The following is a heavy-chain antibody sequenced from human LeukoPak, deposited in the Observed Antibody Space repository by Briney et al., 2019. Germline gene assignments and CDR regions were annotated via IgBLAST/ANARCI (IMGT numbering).Heavy chain of an antibody. Sequence: GGSLRLSCAASGFTFSSYWMSWVRQAPGKGLEWVANIKQDGSEKHYVDSVKGRFTISRDNAKNSLYLQMNSLRAEDTAVYYCARDIVVVPAAPFDPWGQGTLVTVSS. CDR3: ARDIVVVPAAPFDP. V-gene: IGHV3-7*01. CDR1: GFTFSSYW. D-gene: IGHD2-2*01. CDR2: IKQDGSEK. J-gene: IGHJ5*02.